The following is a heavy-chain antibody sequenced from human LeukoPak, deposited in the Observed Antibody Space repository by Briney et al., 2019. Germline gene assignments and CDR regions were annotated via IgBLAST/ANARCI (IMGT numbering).Heavy chain of an antibody. D-gene: IGHD4-17*01. J-gene: IGHJ4*02. CDR2: IYYSGST. Sequence: SETLSLTCTVSGGSISSGGYYWSWIRQHPGKGLEWIGYIYYSGSTYYNPSLKSRVTISVDTSKNQFSLKLSSVTAADTAVYYCAREVGDYSSRNFDYWGQGTLVTVSS. V-gene: IGHV4-31*03. CDR1: GGSISSGGYY. CDR3: AREVGDYSSRNFDY.